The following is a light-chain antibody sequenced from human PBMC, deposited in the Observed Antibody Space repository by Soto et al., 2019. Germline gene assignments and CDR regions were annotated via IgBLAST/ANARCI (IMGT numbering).Light chain of an antibody. J-gene: IGKJ1*01. Sequence: DLQMTQSPSSLSASVGDRVTITCRASQDIRNHLGWYQQKPGKVPKRLIYAASSLHTGVPSRFSGSGSGTEFTLTIISLQPEDFATYYCLQHDTYPWTFGQGTKVEIK. CDR1: QDIRNH. V-gene: IGKV1-17*01. CDR3: LQHDTYPWT. CDR2: AAS.